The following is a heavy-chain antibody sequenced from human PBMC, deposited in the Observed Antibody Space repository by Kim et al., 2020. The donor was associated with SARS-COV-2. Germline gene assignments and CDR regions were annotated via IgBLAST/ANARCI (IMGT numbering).Heavy chain of an antibody. CDR3: ARDQVGYIAAHEYYYYGMDV. V-gene: IGHV3-53*01. Sequence: GGSLRLSCAASGFTVSSNYMSWVRQAPGKGLEWVSVIYSGGSTYYADSVKGRFTISRDNSKNTLYLQMNSLRAEDTAVYYCARDQVGYIAAHEYYYYGMDVWGQGTTVTVSS. CDR1: GFTVSSNY. J-gene: IGHJ6*02. CDR2: IYSGGST. D-gene: IGHD6-6*01.